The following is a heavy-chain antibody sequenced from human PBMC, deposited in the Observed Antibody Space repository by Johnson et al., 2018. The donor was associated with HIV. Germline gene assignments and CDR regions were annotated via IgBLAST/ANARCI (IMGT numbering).Heavy chain of an antibody. Sequence: QVQLVESGGGLIQPGRSLRLSCAASGFTFSNYGMHWVRQAPGKGLEWVAFIRYERSNKYYSDSVKGRFTVHRDNSKNTLYLQMNSLKTEDTAVYYCITDTMAAAGHEAFDVWGQGTMVTVSS. V-gene: IGHV3-30*02. D-gene: IGHD6-13*01. J-gene: IGHJ3*01. CDR1: GFTFSNYG. CDR3: ITDTMAAAGHEAFDV. CDR2: IRYERSNK.